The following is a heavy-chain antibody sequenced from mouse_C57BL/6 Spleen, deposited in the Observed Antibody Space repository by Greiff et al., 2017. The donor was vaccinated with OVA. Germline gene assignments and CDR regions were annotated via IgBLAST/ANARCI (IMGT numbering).Heavy chain of an antibody. V-gene: IGHV14-2*01. CDR2: IDPEDGEP. CDR3: ARWGYDENFFAY. D-gene: IGHD2-2*01. CDR1: GFNIKDYY. Sequence: EVQLQQSGAELVKPGASVKLSCTASGFNIKDYYMHWVKQRTEQGLEWIGRIDPEDGEPKYAPKFQGKATITADTSSNTAYLQLSSLTSEDTAVYYCARWGYDENFFAYGGQGTLVTVSA. J-gene: IGHJ3*01.